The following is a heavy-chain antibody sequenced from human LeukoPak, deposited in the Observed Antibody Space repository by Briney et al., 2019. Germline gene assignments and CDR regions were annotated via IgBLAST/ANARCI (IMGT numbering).Heavy chain of an antibody. Sequence: PSETLSLTCTVSGGSISSSSYYWGWIRQPPGKGLEWIGSIYYSGSTYYNPSLKSRVTISVDTSKNQFSLKLSSVTAADTAAYYCARRKGAYSYYYYYMDVWGKGTPVTVSS. CDR2: IYYSGST. J-gene: IGHJ6*03. D-gene: IGHD4/OR15-4a*01. CDR1: GGSISSSSYY. CDR3: ARRKGAYSYYYYYMDV. V-gene: IGHV4-39*01.